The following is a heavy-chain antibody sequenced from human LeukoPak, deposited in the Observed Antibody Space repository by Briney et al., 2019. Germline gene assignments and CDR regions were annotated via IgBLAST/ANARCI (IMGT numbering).Heavy chain of an antibody. J-gene: IGHJ6*02. D-gene: IGHD1-1*01. Sequence: GGSLRLSCAASGFTFNSYAMHWVRQAPGEGLEWVAVISYDGSNKYYADSVKGRFTISRDNSKNTLYLQMNSLRAEDTAVYYCARDQGLDPHYYYYGMDVWGQGTTVTVSS. V-gene: IGHV3-30-3*01. CDR1: GFTFNSYA. CDR2: ISYDGSNK. CDR3: ARDQGLDPHYYYYGMDV.